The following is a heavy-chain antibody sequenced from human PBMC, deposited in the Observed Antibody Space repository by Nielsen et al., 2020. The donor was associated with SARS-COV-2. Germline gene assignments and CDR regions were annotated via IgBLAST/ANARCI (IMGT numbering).Heavy chain of an antibody. J-gene: IGHJ4*02. Sequence: GESLKISCAASGFTFSGYSMNWVRQAPGKGLEWVSSISGYSTFIKYADSVRGRFTISRDNAKKSLYLQMNSLRAEDTAVYYCAILDYGDDEDYWGQGTLVTVSS. CDR1: GFTFSGYS. CDR3: AILDYGDDEDY. D-gene: IGHD4/OR15-4a*01. V-gene: IGHV3-21*01. CDR2: ISGYSTFI.